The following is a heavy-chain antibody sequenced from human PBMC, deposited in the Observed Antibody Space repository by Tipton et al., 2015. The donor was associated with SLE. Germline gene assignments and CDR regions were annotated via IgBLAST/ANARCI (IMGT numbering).Heavy chain of an antibody. CDR1: GFTFSSYW. J-gene: IGHJ4*02. V-gene: IGHV3-7*01. CDR2: IKKDGSEK. CDR3: ARKAYSSGWYFDY. Sequence: GSLRLSCAASGFTFSSYWMNWVRQAPGKGLEWVTNIKKDGSEKYYVDSVKGRFTISRDNAKNSLYLQMNSLRAEDTAVYYCARKAYSSGWYFDYWGQGTLVTVSS. D-gene: IGHD6-19*01.